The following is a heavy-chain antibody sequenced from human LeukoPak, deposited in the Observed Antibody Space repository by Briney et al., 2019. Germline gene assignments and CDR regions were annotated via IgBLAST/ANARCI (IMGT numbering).Heavy chain of an antibody. J-gene: IGHJ5*02. CDR2: IYYTGSS. CDR1: GGSISSSDYY. Sequence: SETLSLTCTVSGGSISSSDYYWGWIRQPPGKGLEWIGNIYYTGSSSYNSSLKSRVTISVDTSKNQFSLQLSSVTAADTDVYYCARENYCINGVCWAFDPWGQGTLVTVSS. D-gene: IGHD2-8*01. CDR3: ARENYCINGVCWAFDP. V-gene: IGHV4-39*07.